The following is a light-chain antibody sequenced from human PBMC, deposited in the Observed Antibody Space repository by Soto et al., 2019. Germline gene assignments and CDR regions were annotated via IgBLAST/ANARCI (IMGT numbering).Light chain of an antibody. CDR1: SFNIGNNA. Sequence: SVLTQPPSMSEAPRQRVTISCSGSSFNIGNNAVSWYQQFPGKAPRLLIYSDDLLPSGVSDRFSGSKSGTSASLAISGLQSEDEADYYCAAWDDSLNGVVFGGGTKLTVL. CDR3: AAWDDSLNGVV. J-gene: IGLJ3*02. CDR2: SDD. V-gene: IGLV1-36*01.